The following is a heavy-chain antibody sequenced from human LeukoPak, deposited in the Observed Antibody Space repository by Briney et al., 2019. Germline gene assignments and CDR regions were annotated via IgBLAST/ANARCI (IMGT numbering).Heavy chain of an antibody. J-gene: IGHJ6*03. CDR2: INHSGST. Sequence: PSETLSLTCTVSGGSISSSSYYWGWIRQPPGKGLEWIGEINHSGSTNYNPSLKSRVTISVDTSKNQFSLELFSVTAADTALYYCARGLRRLAGYGYYYYYYMDVWAKGTTVSVSS. CDR3: ARGLRRLAGYGYYYYYYMDV. V-gene: IGHV4-39*07. CDR1: GGSISSSSYY. D-gene: IGHD5-18*01.